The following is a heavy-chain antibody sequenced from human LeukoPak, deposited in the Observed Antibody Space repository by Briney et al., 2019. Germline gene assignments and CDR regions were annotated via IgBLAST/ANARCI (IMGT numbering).Heavy chain of an antibody. CDR2: INPSGGST. D-gene: IGHD5-12*01. V-gene: IGHV1-46*01. CDR1: GYTFTGYY. Sequence: GASVKVSCKASGYTFTGYYMHWVRQAPGQGLEWMGIINPSGGSTNYAQKFQGRVTMTRDTSTSTVFMELSSLRSEDTAVYYCARSDIVATLTDFDYWGQGTLVTVSS. J-gene: IGHJ4*02. CDR3: ARSDIVATLTDFDY.